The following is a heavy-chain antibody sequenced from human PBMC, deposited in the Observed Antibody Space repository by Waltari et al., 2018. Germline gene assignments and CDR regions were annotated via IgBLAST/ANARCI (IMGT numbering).Heavy chain of an antibody. CDR2: IQYDESRK. Sequence: QVQLVESGGGVVQPGGSLRLSCAASGFTFSTSGIHWVRQAPGKGLEWVTFIQYDESRKYYADSVRGRFTISRDNSKNALYLQMNNLRAEDTAVYFCAKGRDYAFDYWGQGTLVTVSS. V-gene: IGHV3-30*02. CDR1: GFTFSTSG. CDR3: AKGRDYAFDY. D-gene: IGHD4-17*01. J-gene: IGHJ4*02.